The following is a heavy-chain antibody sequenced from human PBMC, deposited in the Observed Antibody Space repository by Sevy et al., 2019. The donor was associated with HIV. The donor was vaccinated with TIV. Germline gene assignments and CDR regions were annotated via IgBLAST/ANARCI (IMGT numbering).Heavy chain of an antibody. CDR2: IRSDSSVM. J-gene: IGHJ4*01. V-gene: IGHV3-48*02. Sequence: GGSLRLSCVASGFRFSDEPMNWVRQAPGKGLEWISIIRSDSSVMSYADTVRGRFTVSRGNARNSLSLQLNSLRDEDTVLYYCVRYTQFGFVYGGHVTLVTVAS. CDR3: VRYTQFGFVY. CDR1: GFRFSDEP. D-gene: IGHD3-16*01.